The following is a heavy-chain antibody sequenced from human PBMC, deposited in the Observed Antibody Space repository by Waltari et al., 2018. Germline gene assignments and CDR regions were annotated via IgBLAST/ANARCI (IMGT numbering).Heavy chain of an antibody. J-gene: IGHJ5*01. CDR1: GGSFSGYY. CDR3: ARDGKGAITGTTFDY. D-gene: IGHD1-7*01. V-gene: IGHV4-34*01. CDR2: INHSGST. Sequence: QVQLQQWGAGLLKPSETLSLTCAVYGGSFSGYYWSWIRQPPGKGLEWIGEINHSGSTNYTPSLKSRVTISVDTSKNQFSLKLSSVTAADTAVYYCARDGKGAITGTTFDYWGHGTLVTVSS.